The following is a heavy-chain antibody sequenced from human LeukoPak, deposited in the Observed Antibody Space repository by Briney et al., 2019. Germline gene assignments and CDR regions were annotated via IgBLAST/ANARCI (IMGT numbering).Heavy chain of an antibody. V-gene: IGHV1-69*13. J-gene: IGHJ6*02. D-gene: IGHD2-15*01. Sequence: SVKVSCKASGYTFTSYYMHWVRQAPGQGLGWMGGIIPIFGTANYAQKFQGRVTITADESTSTAYMELSSLRSEDTAVYYCARGGYCSGGSCYSDYYGMDVWGQGSTVTVSS. CDR1: GYTFTSYY. CDR2: IIPIFGTA. CDR3: ARGGYCSGGSCYSDYYGMDV.